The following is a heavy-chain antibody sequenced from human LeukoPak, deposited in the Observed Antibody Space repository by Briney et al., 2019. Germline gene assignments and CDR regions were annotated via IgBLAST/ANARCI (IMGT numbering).Heavy chain of an antibody. CDR1: GYTFTGYY. CDR2: INPNSGGT. J-gene: IGHJ4*02. V-gene: IGHV1-2*02. D-gene: IGHD3-22*01. CDR3: ARALVVTSPQNLCY. Sequence: ASVKVSCKASGYTFTGYYMHWVRQAPGQGLEWMGWINPNSGGTNYAQKFQGRVTMTRDTSISTAYMELSRLRSDDTAVYYCARALVVTSPQNLCYWGQGTLVTVSS.